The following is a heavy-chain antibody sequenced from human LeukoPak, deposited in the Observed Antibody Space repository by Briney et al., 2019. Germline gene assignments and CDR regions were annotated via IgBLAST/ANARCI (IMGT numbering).Heavy chain of an antibody. J-gene: IGHJ5*02. D-gene: IGHD2-2*01. CDR2: IIPIFGTA. CDR1: GGTFSSYA. Sequence: ASVKVSCKASGGTFSSYAISWVRQAPGQGLEWMGGIIPIFGTANYAQKFQGRVTITADESTSTAYMELSSLRSEDTAVYYCASSYCSSTSCSYWFDPWGQETLVTVSS. CDR3: ASSYCSSTSCSYWFDP. V-gene: IGHV1-69*13.